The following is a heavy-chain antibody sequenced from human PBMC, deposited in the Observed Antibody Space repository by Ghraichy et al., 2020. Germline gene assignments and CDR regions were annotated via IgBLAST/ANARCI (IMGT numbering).Heavy chain of an antibody. J-gene: IGHJ6*03. Sequence: SETLSLTCTVSGGSISSYYWSWIRQPPGKGLEWIGYIYYSGSTNYNPSLKSRVTISVDTSKNQFSLKLSSVTAADTAVYYCARSKYYGSGSYYYYMDVWGKGTTVTVSS. CDR1: GGSISSYY. V-gene: IGHV4-59*08. D-gene: IGHD3-10*01. CDR3: ARSKYYGSGSYYYYMDV. CDR2: IYYSGST.